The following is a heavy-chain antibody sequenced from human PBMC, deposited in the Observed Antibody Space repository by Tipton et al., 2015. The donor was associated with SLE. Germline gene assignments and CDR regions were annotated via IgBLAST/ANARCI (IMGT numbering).Heavy chain of an antibody. J-gene: IGHJ6*02. CDR1: GDSISSHY. CDR3: ARAPTSYYYYGIDV. V-gene: IGHV4-59*11. Sequence: GLVKPSETLSLTCSVSGDSISSHYWIWIRQPPGKGLEWIGYISDGGDTNQNPSLKSRVTISVDTSENRFSLRLNSVTAADTAVYYCARAPTSYYYYGIDVWGQGTTVTVSS. D-gene: IGHD4-11*01. CDR2: ISDGGDT.